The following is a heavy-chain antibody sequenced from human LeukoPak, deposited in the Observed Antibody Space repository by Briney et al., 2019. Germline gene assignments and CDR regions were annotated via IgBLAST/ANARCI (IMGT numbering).Heavy chain of an antibody. CDR2: IYYSGST. CDR3: ARDCRSTSCYAGAYYYGMDA. V-gene: IGHV4-31*03. CDR1: GGSISSGGYY. Sequence: SETLSLTCTVSGGSISSGGYYWSWIRQHPGKGLEWIGYIYYSGSTYYNPSFKSRVTIPVDTSKNQFSLKLSSVTAADTAVYYCARDCRSTSCYAGAYYYGMDAWGQGTTVTVSS. J-gene: IGHJ6*02. D-gene: IGHD2-2*01.